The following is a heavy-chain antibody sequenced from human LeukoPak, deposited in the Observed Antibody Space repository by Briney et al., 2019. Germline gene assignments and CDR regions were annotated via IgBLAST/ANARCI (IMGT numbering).Heavy chain of an antibody. J-gene: IGHJ3*02. CDR1: GFTFSDSW. Sequence: GESLRLSCAASGFTFSDSWMTWVRQAPGKGLEWVANIKEDGSETFYVDSVKGRFTISRDNAKNSLYLQMNSLRADDTAVYYCAREDQDAFDIWGQGTMVTVSS. CDR3: AREDQDAFDI. V-gene: IGHV3-7*01. CDR2: IKEDGSET.